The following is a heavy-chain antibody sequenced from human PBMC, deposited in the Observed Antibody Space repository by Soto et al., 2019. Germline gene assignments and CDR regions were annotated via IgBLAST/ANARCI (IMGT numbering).Heavy chain of an antibody. D-gene: IGHD3-3*01. Sequence: ETLSLTGTVSVGSFSSGSYYWSWIRQPPGKGLEWIGYIYYSGSTNYNPSLKSRVTISVDTSKNQFSLKLSSVTAADTAVYYCARVVYYDFWSGYYTGRWFDPWGQGTLVTVSS. CDR1: VGSFSSGSYY. V-gene: IGHV4-61*01. CDR2: IYYSGST. J-gene: IGHJ5*02. CDR3: ARVVYYDFWSGYYTGRWFDP.